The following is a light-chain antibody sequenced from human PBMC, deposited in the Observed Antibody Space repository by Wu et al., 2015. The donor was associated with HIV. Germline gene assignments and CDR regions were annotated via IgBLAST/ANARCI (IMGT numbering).Light chain of an antibody. Sequence: DIQMTQSPSSLSASVGDRVTITCRASQGISSYLAWYQKKPRKAPKLLIYAASTLQSGVPSRFSGRGSGTGFTLTISSLQPEDFATYYCQQFNSYPVTFGQGTRLES. J-gene: IGKJ5*01. CDR1: QGISSY. CDR2: AAS. V-gene: IGKV1-9*01. CDR3: QQFNSYPVT.